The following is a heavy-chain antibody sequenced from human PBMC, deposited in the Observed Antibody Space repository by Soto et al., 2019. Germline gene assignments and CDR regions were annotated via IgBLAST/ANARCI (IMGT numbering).Heavy chain of an antibody. V-gene: IGHV3-53*01. J-gene: IGHJ3*01. Sequence: VGSLRLSCAAFGFTISGKKYVAWVRQAPGKGLEWVSALYDLDGSFYAASVKRRFTTSSDSSKTTVYLQMNDLRPDDTAVYYCATWHEREHAYDVWGQGTTVTVSS. CDR1: GFTISGKKY. CDR2: LYDLDGS. CDR3: ATWHEREHAYDV. D-gene: IGHD1-1*01.